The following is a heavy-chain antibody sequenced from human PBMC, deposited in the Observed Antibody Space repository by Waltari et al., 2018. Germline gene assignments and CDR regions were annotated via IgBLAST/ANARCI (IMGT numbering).Heavy chain of an antibody. CDR3: ARQPLNCSSTSCYGWFDP. Sequence: LQLQESGPGLVKPSETLSLTCTVSGGSIRSSSYYWGWIRQPPGKGLEWIGSIYYSGSTYYNPSLKSRVTISVDTSKNQFSLKLSSVTAADTAVYYCARQPLNCSSTSCYGWFDPWGQGTLVTVSS. V-gene: IGHV4-39*01. D-gene: IGHD2-2*01. CDR1: GGSIRSSSYY. J-gene: IGHJ5*02. CDR2: IYYSGST.